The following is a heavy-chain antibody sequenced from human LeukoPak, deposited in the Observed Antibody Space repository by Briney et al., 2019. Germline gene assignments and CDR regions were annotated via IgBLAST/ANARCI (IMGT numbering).Heavy chain of an antibody. CDR1: GYTFTSYD. V-gene: IGHV1-8*03. D-gene: IGHD2-15*01. CDR2: MNPNSGNT. Sequence: ASVKVSCKASGYTFTSYDINWVRQATGQGLEWMGWMNPNSGNTGYAQKFQGRVAITRNTSISTAYMELSSLRSEDTAVYYCARVGGCSGGSCYYYYMDVWGKGTTVTVSS. CDR3: ARVGGCSGGSCYYYYMDV. J-gene: IGHJ6*03.